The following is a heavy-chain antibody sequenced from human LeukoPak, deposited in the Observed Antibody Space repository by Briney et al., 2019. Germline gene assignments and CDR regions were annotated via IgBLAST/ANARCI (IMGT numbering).Heavy chain of an antibody. CDR1: GDSIGSYY. CDR2: ILISGST. V-gene: IGHV4-4*09. J-gene: IGHJ3*02. CDR3: GRRERLRGYCSNGECYRYALDI. D-gene: IGHD2-8*01. Sequence: SETLSLTCTVSGDSIGSYYWTWIRQPPGKGLEWIGNILISGSTNYTPSLKSRITISVDPSKNQFSLKLNSVTAADTAVYYFGRRERLRGYCSNGECYRYALDIWGQGTMVTVSS.